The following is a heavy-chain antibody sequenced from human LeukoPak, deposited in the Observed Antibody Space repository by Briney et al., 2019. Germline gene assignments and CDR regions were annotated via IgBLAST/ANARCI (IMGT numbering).Heavy chain of an antibody. V-gene: IGHV3-33*01. CDR3: ARDFDYYDFWSGYWPDAFDT. J-gene: IGHJ3*02. Sequence: GGSLRLSCAASGFTFSSYGMHWVRQAPGKGLEWVAIIWHDGGNEYYADSVRGRFIISRDNSKNTLYLQMNSLRVEDTAVYHCARDFDYYDFWSGYWPDAFDTWGQGTVVSVSS. CDR1: GFTFSSYG. CDR2: IWHDGGNE. D-gene: IGHD3-3*01.